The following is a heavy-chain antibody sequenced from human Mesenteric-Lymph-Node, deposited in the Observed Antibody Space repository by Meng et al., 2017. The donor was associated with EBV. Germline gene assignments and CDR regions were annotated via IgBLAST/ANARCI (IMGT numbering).Heavy chain of an antibody. V-gene: IGHV1-8*01. D-gene: IGHD5-12*01. CDR2: MNPNSGNT. CDR1: GYTFIDFD. CDR3: ARGIYGGARLAQ. J-gene: IGHJ4*02. Sequence: QVQLVQSGAEVKKPGASVKVSCKTSGYTFIDFDINWVRQATGQGLEWVGWMNPNSGNTGHAQKFQGRITMTRNTSINTAYLELSSLRSEDTAMYYCARGIYGGARLAQWGQGTLGTVSS.